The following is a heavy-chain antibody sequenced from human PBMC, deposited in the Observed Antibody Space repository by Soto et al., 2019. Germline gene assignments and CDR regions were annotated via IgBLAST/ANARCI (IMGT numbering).Heavy chain of an antibody. V-gene: IGHV4-34*01. J-gene: IGHJ4*02. CDR1: GGSFSGYY. D-gene: IGHD7-27*01. CDR3: ARGLGY. Sequence: QVQLQQWGAGLLKPSETLSLTCAVYGGSFSGYYWSWIRQPPGKGLEWIGEINHSGSTNYNPSLKRRVPISVDTSKNQFSLKLSSVTAADTAVYYCARGLGYWGQGTLVTVSS. CDR2: INHSGST.